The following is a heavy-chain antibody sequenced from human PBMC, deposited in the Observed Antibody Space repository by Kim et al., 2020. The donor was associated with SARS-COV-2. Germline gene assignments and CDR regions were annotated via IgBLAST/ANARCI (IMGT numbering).Heavy chain of an antibody. V-gene: IGHV5-10-1*01. Sequence: GESLKISCKGSGYSFTSYWISWVRQMPGKGLEWMGRIDPSDSYTNYSPSFQGHVTISADKSISTAYLQWSSLKASDTAMYYCAVNGEWGDIVATILDYWGQGTLVTVSS. CDR1: GYSFTSYW. J-gene: IGHJ4*02. D-gene: IGHD5-12*01. CDR2: IDPSDSYT. CDR3: AVNGEWGDIVATILDY.